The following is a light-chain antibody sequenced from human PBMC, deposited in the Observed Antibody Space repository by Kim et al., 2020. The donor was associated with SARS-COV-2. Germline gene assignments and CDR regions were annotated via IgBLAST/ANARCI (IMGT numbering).Light chain of an antibody. CDR2: DAS. CDR1: QSVSSK. CDR3: QQRSNWPLLFT. V-gene: IGKV3-11*01. J-gene: IGKJ3*01. Sequence: ETVMTQSPATLSVSPGERATLSCRASQSVSSKLAWYQQKPGQAPRLLIYDASNRATGIPARFSGSGSGTDFTLTISSLEPEDFAVYYCQQRSNWPLLFTFGPGTKVDIK.